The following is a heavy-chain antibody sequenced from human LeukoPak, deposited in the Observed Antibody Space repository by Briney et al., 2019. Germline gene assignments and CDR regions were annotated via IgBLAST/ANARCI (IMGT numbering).Heavy chain of an antibody. CDR2: IYHSGST. Sequence: PSETLSLTCTVSGGSISSGGYYWSWIRQPPGKGLEWIGYIYHSGSTYYNPSLKSRVTISVDTSKNQFSLNLSSVTAADTAVYYCARGRGSSWYYFDSWGQGTLVTVSS. D-gene: IGHD6-13*01. CDR1: GGSISSGGYY. V-gene: IGHV4-30-2*01. J-gene: IGHJ4*02. CDR3: ARGRGSSWYYFDS.